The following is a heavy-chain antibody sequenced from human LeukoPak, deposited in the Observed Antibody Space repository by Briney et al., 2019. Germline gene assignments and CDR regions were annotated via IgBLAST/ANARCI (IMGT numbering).Heavy chain of an antibody. D-gene: IGHD3-10*01. Sequence: PGGSLRLSCAASGFTFDDYGMSWVRQAPGKGLEWVSGINWNGGSTAYADSVKGRFTISRDNAKNSLYLQMNSLRDEDTAVYYCARDSRFGKLLIPYFDYWGQGTLVTVSS. J-gene: IGHJ4*02. CDR2: INWNGGST. CDR3: ARDSRFGKLLIPYFDY. V-gene: IGHV3-20*04. CDR1: GFTFDDYG.